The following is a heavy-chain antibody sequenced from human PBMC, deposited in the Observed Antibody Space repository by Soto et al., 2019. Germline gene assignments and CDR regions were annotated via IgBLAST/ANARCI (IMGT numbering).Heavy chain of an antibody. V-gene: IGHV4-59*08. Sequence: QVQLQESGPGLVKPSETLSLTCTVSGGSISSYYWRWIRQPPGKGLEWIGYIYYTGSTNYNPSLKSRVTISVDTSKNQFSLKLSSVTAADTAVYYCARHDTSAWYVDYWGQGTLVTVSS. CDR3: ARHDTSAWYVDY. CDR2: IYYTGST. CDR1: GGSISSYY. D-gene: IGHD6-19*01. J-gene: IGHJ4*02.